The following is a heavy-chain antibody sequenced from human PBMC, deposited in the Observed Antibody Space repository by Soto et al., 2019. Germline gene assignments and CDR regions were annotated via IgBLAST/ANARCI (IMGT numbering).Heavy chain of an antibody. J-gene: IGHJ6*03. CDR1: GFTFSNYV. V-gene: IGHV3-23*01. Sequence: EVQLLESGGGLAQPGGSLRLSCAASGFTFSNYVMSWVRQTPGKGLEWVSSIRDNGGTTNYADSVKGRFTISRDNSENTLYLEMNSLRVEDTAVYYCWKGGRDYYYYYMDVCGKGTTVTVSS. CDR3: WKGGRDYYYYYMDV. CDR2: IRDNGGTT.